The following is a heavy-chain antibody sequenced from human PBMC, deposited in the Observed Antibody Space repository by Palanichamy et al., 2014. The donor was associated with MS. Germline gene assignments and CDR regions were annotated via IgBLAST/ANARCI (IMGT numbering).Heavy chain of an antibody. D-gene: IGHD3-10*01. V-gene: IGHV3-23*01. J-gene: IGHJ4*02. CDR1: IHLYRLC. Sequence: VQLLESGGALVQPGGVPETLLCSLWIHLYRLCHELGPPGSREGGWSGSQGIGAGGGGTYFADSVKGRFTISRDASKSTLFLQMNSLRAEDTAVYYCAKDLSPNTGFITILDYWGQGTLVTVSS. CDR2: IGAGGGGT. CDR3: AKDLSPNTGFITILDY.